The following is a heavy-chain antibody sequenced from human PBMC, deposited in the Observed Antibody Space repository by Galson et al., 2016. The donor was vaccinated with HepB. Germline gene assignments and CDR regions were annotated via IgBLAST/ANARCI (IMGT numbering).Heavy chain of an antibody. CDR1: GGLFSSYA. CDR2: IIPLYRTT. D-gene: IGHD2-15*01. J-gene: IGHJ5*02. V-gene: IGHV1-69*13. Sequence: SVKVSCKASGGLFSSYAINWVRQAPGQDLEWVGGIIPLYRTTKYAQKLQGRVTITADESTSTAYMEVSGLTSEDTAVYYCARLMDPHCRDDNCYRGPLDRWGQGTLVTVSS. CDR3: ARLMDPHCRDDNCYRGPLDR.